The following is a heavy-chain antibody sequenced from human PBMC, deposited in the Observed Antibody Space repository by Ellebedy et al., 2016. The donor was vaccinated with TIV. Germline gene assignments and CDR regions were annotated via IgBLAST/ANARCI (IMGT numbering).Heavy chain of an antibody. J-gene: IGHJ5*02. CDR2: IRSKVYGGTT. CDR1: GFTFGDYP. V-gene: IGHV3-49*03. D-gene: IGHD6-6*01. CDR3: TRDRSGSSWSSVEDWFDP. Sequence: GESLKISCSSSGFTFGDYPMSWFRQAPGKGLEWVGLIRSKVYGGTTEYAASVKGRFTISRDDSKSIAYLQMNSLKTEDTAVYFCTRDRSGSSWSSVEDWFDPWGQGTLVTVSS.